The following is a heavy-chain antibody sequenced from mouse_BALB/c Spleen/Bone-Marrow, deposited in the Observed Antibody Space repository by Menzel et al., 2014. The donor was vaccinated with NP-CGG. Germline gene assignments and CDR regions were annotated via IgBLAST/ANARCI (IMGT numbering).Heavy chain of an antibody. CDR1: GFTFTNYF. V-gene: IGHV7-3*02. D-gene: IGHD6-1*01. J-gene: IGHJ2*01. CDR3: ARDYNGYFDF. Sequence: EVKLVESGGGLVQPGGSLRLSCTTSGFTFTNYFMTWVRQPPGKALEWLGFIRNKANGYTTEYNPSVKGRFTISRDNSQGIFYLRMNTLRAEDSAIYYCARDYNGYFDFWGQGTTLTVSS. CDR2: IRNKANGYTT.